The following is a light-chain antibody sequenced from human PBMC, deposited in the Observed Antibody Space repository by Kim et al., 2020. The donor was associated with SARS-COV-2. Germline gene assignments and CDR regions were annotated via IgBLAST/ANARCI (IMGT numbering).Light chain of an antibody. CDR3: SSYTSSSTNYV. J-gene: IGLJ1*01. Sequence: SSIISCTGTSSDFGGYNYVSWYQQHTGKAPKLMIYDVRNRPSGVSNRFSGSKSGNTASLTISGLQAEDEADYYCSSYTSSSTNYVFGTGTKVTVL. V-gene: IGLV2-14*03. CDR1: SSDFGGYNY. CDR2: DVR.